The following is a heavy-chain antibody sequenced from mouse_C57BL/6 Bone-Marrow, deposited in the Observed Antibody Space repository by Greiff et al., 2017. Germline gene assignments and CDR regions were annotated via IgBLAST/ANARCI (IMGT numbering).Heavy chain of an antibody. CDR3: AREGGAMDY. Sequence: EVQLVESEGGLVQPGSSMKLSCTASGFTFSDYYMAWVRQVPEKGLEWVANINYDGSSTYYLDSLKSRFIISRANAKNILYLQMSSLKSEDTSTYYCAREGGAMDYWGQGTSVTVSS. CDR1: GFTFSDYY. J-gene: IGHJ4*01. CDR2: INYDGSST. V-gene: IGHV5-16*01.